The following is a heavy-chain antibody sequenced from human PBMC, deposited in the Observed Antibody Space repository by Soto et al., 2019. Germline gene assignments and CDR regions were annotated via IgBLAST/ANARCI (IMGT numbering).Heavy chain of an antibody. J-gene: IGHJ4*02. CDR1: GYTFTSYD. V-gene: IGHV1-8*01. Sequence: ASVKVSCKASGYTFTSYDINWVRQAAGQGLEWMGWMSPNSGNTGYAQKFQGRITMTRSTSIATAYMELSGLTSEDSAVYYCARNPPNPGYFAPWGRGTQVTVSS. CDR2: MSPNSGNT. D-gene: IGHD7-27*01. CDR3: ARNPPNPGYFAP.